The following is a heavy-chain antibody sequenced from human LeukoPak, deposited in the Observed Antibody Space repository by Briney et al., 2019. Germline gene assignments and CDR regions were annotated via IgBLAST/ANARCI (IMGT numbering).Heavy chain of an antibody. J-gene: IGHJ4*02. D-gene: IGHD1-26*01. CDR2: IYYSGST. CDR3: ARLSIVGATNFDY. CDR1: GASITSYY. Sequence: SETLSLTCTVSGASITSYYWSWLRQPPGKGLEWIGYIYYSGSTTYKPSLKSRVTISVDTSKNQFSLKLSSVTAADTAVYYCARLSIVGATNFDYWGQGTLVTVSS. V-gene: IGHV4-59*08.